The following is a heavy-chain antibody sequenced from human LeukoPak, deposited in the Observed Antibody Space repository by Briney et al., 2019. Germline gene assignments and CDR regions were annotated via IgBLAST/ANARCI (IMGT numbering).Heavy chain of an antibody. CDR3: ARGLAAAAYFDY. CDR1: GGSFSGDY. D-gene: IGHD6-13*01. Sequence: SETLSLTCAVYGGSFSGDYWSWVRQPPGKGLEWIGEINHSGSTNYNPSLKSRVTISVDTSKNQFSLKLSSVTAADTAVYYCARGLAAAAYFDYWGQGTLVTVSS. CDR2: INHSGST. J-gene: IGHJ4*02. V-gene: IGHV4-34*01.